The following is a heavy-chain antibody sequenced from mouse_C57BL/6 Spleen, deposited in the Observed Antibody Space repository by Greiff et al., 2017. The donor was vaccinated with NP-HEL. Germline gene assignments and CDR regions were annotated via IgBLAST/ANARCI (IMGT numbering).Heavy chain of an antibody. CDR1: GYTFTDYY. CDR2: IYPGSGNT. D-gene: IGHD4-1*01. V-gene: IGHV1-76*01. J-gene: IGHJ2*01. Sequence: VQLQQSGAELVRPGASVKLSCKASGYTFTDYYINWVKQRPGQGLEWIARIYPGSGNTYYNEKFKGKATLTAEKSSSTAYMQLSSLTSEDSAVYCCAREELTGPFDYWGQGTTLTVSS. CDR3: AREELTGPFDY.